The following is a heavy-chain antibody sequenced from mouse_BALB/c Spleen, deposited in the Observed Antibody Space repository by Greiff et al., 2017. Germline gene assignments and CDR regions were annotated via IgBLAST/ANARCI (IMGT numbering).Heavy chain of an antibody. V-gene: IGHV5-17*02. D-gene: IGHD1-1*01. CDR2: ISSGSSTI. CDR1: GFTFSSFG. J-gene: IGHJ4*01. Sequence: EVQRVESGGGLVQPGGSRKLSCAASGFTFSSFGMHWVRQAPEKGLEWVAYISSGSSTIYYADTVKGRFTISRDNPKNTLFLQMTSLRSEDTAMYYCARSGGSVVARDYYAMDYWGQGTSVTVSS. CDR3: ARSGGSVVARDYYAMDY.